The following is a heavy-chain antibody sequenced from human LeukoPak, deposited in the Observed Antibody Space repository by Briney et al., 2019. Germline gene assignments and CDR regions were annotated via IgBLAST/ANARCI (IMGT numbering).Heavy chain of an antibody. J-gene: IGHJ3*02. CDR2: IYTSGST. D-gene: IGHD6-19*01. CDR3: ARVKGSSGWYRDAFDI. V-gene: IGHV4-4*07. Sequence: SETLSLTCTVSGGSISSYYWSWIRQPAGEGLEWIGRIYTSGSTNYNPFLKSRVTISVGPSKNQFSLKLSSVTAADTAVYYRARVKGSSGWYRDAFDIWGQGTMVTVSS. CDR1: GGSISSYY.